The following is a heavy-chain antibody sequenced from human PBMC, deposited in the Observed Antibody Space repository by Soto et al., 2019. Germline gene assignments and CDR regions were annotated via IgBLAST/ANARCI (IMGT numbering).Heavy chain of an antibody. CDR1: GYTFTSYA. V-gene: IGHV1-3*01. CDR2: INAGNGNT. J-gene: IGHJ3*02. Sequence: ASVKVSCKASGYTFTSYAMHWVRQAPGQRLEWMGWINAGNGNTKYSQKFQGRVTITRDTSASTAYMELSSLRSEDTAVCYCATWLKAATGAFDIWGQGTMVTVSS. CDR3: ATWLKAATGAFDI. D-gene: IGHD2-15*01.